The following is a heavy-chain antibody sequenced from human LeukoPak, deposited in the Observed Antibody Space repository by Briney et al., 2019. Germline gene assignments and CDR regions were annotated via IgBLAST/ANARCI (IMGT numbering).Heavy chain of an antibody. V-gene: IGHV3-49*04. Sequence: GRSLRLSCTASGFTFGDYAMSWVRQAPGKGLEWVGFIRSKAYGGTTEYAASVKGRFTISRDDSKSIAYLQMNSLKTEDTAVYYCTRDKDPGYTSGWLDYWGQGTLVTVSS. D-gene: IGHD6-19*01. J-gene: IGHJ4*02. CDR2: IRSKAYGGTT. CDR1: GFTFGDYA. CDR3: TRDKDPGYTSGWLDY.